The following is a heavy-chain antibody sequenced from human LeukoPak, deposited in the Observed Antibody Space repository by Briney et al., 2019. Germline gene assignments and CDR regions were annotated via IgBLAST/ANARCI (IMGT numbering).Heavy chain of an antibody. CDR3: ARDLTWWSRSNWFDP. V-gene: IGHV3-74*01. CDR2: INSDGSST. Sequence: QSGGSLRLSCAASGFTFSSYWMHWVRQAPGKGLVWVSRINSDGSSTSYADSVKGRFTISRDNAKNTLYLQMNSLRAEDTAVYYCARDLTWWSRSNWFDPWGQGTLVTVSS. J-gene: IGHJ5*02. D-gene: IGHD2-15*01. CDR1: GFTFSSYW.